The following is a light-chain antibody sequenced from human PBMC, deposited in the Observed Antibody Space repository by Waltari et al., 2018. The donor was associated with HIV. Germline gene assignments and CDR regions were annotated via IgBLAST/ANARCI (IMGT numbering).Light chain of an antibody. CDR1: HILLDASNNKNY. CDR3: QQHYRVPWT. CDR2: WAS. Sequence: DFVVTQSPASLAVSLGERATFNCKSSHILLDASNNKNYLAWYQQKPGQPPKLLIYWASTRESGVPERFSGSESGTDFTLTITSVQAEDVAVYYCQQHYRVPWTFGQGTKVEIK. V-gene: IGKV4-1*01. J-gene: IGKJ1*01.